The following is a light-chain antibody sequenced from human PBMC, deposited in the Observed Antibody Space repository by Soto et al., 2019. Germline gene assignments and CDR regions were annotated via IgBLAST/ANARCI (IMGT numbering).Light chain of an antibody. CDR2: AAS. CDR3: QHYYGLPLT. V-gene: IGKV1-39*01. CDR1: QSISSY. J-gene: IGKJ1*01. Sequence: DIQMTQSPSSLSASVGDRVTITCRASQSISSYLNWYQQKPGKAPKFLIYAASSLRSGVPSRFSGSGSGTDFTLTISSLQPDDFATYYCQHYYGLPLTFGQGTKVEIK.